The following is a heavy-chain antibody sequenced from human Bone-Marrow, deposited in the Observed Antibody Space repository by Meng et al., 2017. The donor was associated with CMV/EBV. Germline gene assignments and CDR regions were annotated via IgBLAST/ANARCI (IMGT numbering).Heavy chain of an antibody. J-gene: IGHJ6*02. CDR3: ARDRYYYGMDV. CDR1: GFTFSSYA. CDR2: ISGSGGST. V-gene: IGHV3-23*01. Sequence: GESLKISFAASGFTFSSYAMSWVRQAPGKGLEWVSAISGSGGSTYYADSVKGRFTISRDNSKNTLYLQMNSLRAEDTAVYYCARDRYYYGMDVWGQGTTVTVSS.